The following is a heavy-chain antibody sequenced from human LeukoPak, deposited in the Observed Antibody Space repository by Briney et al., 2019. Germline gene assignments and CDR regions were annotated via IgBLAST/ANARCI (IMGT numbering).Heavy chain of an antibody. V-gene: IGHV1-69*13. CDR1: GGTFSSYA. J-gene: IGHJ4*02. CDR3: AREGMEDGYKNFDY. D-gene: IGHD5-24*01. CDR2: IIPIFGTA. Sequence: SVKVSCKASGGTFSSYAISWVRQAPGQGLEWTGGIIPIFGTANYAQKFQGRVTITADESTSTAYMELSSLRSEDTAVYYCAREGMEDGYKNFDYWGQGTLVTVSS.